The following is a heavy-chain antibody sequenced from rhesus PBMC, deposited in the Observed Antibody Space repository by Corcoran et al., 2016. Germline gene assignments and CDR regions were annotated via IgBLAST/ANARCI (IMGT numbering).Heavy chain of an antibody. CDR2: ISESGGTI. CDR1: GFTFSSYE. V-gene: IGHV3-100*02. D-gene: IGHD5-24*01. Sequence: EVQLVESGGGVVQPGGSLRLSCVASGFTFSSYEMHWVRQAPGKGLEWVSVISESGGTIYYAESVKGRFTISRDNAKNSLFLQMNSLRAEDTAVYYCTRAGIYSGYGLDSWGQGVVVTVSS. J-gene: IGHJ6*01. CDR3: TRAGIYSGYGLDS.